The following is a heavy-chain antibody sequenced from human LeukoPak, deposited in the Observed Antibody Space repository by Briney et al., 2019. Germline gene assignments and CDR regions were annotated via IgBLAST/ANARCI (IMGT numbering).Heavy chain of an antibody. Sequence: GGSLRLSCAASGFTFSSCSMNWVRQAPGKGLEWVSYISSSSSYIYYADSVKGRFTISRDNAKNSLYLQMNSLRAEDTAVYYCARGSSTVGDYWGQGTLVTVSS. CDR1: GFTFSSCS. V-gene: IGHV3-21*05. CDR2: ISSSSSYI. D-gene: IGHD4-23*01. CDR3: ARGSSTVGDY. J-gene: IGHJ4*02.